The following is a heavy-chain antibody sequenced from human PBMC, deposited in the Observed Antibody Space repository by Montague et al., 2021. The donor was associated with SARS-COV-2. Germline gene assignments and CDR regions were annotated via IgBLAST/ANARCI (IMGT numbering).Heavy chain of an antibody. CDR2: IYYSGST. J-gene: IGHJ4*02. Sequence: SETLSLTCTVSGDSINSYYWSWIRQSPGKGLDRIGYIYYSGSTNFNPSLKSRVSMSVDTSKNQFSLNLRYVTAADTAVYYCAKGGGGGSYFFAYWGQGTLVTVSS. CDR1: GDSINSYY. V-gene: IGHV4-59*01. D-gene: IGHD3-16*01. CDR3: AKGGGGGSYFFAY.